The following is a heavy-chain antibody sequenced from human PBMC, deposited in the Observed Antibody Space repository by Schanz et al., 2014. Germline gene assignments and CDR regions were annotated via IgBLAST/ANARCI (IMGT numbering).Heavy chain of an antibody. D-gene: IGHD3-10*01. CDR3: AKDQGSYGSGSYSYFDC. J-gene: IGHJ4*02. Sequence: EVQLLESGGGLVQPGGSLRISCAASGFTFSGYAMSWVRQASGKGLEWVSAISGSGASTYYADSVKGRFTISRDNSKNTLYLQMNSLRAEDSAVYYCAKDQGSYGSGSYSYFDCWGQGTLATVSS. CDR1: GFTFSGYA. CDR2: ISGSGAST. V-gene: IGHV3-23*01.